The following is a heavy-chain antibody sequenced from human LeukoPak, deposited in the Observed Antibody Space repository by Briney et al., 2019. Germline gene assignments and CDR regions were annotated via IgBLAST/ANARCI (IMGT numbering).Heavy chain of an antibody. CDR3: ARGPHWVTGDYDAFDI. J-gene: IGHJ3*02. CDR1: GGSISSYY. V-gene: IGHV4-59*01. CDR2: YTGST. D-gene: IGHD4-17*01. Sequence: SETLPLTCTVSGGSISSYYWSWIRQPPGKGLEWIGYYTGSTNHNPSLTSRVTISVDTSKNQFSLKLTSVTAADTAVYYCARGPHWVTGDYDAFDIWGQGTMVTVSS.